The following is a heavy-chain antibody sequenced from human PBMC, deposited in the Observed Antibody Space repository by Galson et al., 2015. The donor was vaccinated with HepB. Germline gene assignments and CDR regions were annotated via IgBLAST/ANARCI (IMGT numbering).Heavy chain of an antibody. J-gene: IGHJ3*02. CDR1: MFTFSSYS. Sequence: SLRLSCAASMFTFSSYSMNWVCQAPGKGLEWVSCILSSSTYKYYADSVKGRFTTSRDNAKNSLYLQMNSLTVEDTAVYYCARDVNLIQGAFDIWGQGTMVTVSS. V-gene: IGHV3-21*01. D-gene: IGHD1-14*01. CDR2: ILSSSTYK. CDR3: ARDVNLIQGAFDI.